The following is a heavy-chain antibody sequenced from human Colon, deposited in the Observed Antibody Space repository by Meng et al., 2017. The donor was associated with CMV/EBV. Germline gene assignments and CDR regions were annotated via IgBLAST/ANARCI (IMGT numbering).Heavy chain of an antibody. D-gene: IGHD1-26*01. Sequence: SVKASCKASGGTFSSYTITWVRQAPGQGLEWMGRIIPILDIANYTQKFQGRITITVDKSTNTAYMDLSSLRSEDTAVYYCALNGHSGRSNWGQGTLVTVSS. CDR3: ALNGHSGRSN. CDR1: GGTFSSYT. CDR2: IIPILDIA. J-gene: IGHJ4*02. V-gene: IGHV1-69*02.